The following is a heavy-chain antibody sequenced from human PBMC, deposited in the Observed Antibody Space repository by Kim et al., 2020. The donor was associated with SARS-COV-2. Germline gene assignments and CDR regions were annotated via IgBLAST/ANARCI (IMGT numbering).Heavy chain of an antibody. Sequence: GGSLRLSCAASGFTFSSYAMSWVRQAPGKGLEWVSAISGSGGSTYYADSVKGRFTISRDNSRNTLYLQMNSLRAEDTAVYYCAKGGTNYYYGMDVWGQGTTVTVSS. D-gene: IGHD5-12*01. CDR1: GFTFSSYA. CDR3: AKGGTNYYYGMDV. CDR2: ISGSGGST. V-gene: IGHV3-23*01. J-gene: IGHJ6*02.